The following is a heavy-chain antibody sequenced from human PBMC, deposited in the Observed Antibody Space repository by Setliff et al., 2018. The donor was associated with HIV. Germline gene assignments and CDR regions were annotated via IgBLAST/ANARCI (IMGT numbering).Heavy chain of an antibody. CDR3: ARVTSSPGYVLDY. V-gene: IGHV4-59*01. D-gene: IGHD1-1*01. CDR2: IYYIGSV. J-gene: IGHJ4*02. CDR1: GVSITTYY. Sequence: SETLSLTCTVSGVSITTYYWSWIRQTPGKGLEWIGYIYYIGSVIYNYSFESRVTMTLDMSKSQFSLMLSSATAADTAVYYCARVTSSPGYVLDYWGQGTLVTVSS.